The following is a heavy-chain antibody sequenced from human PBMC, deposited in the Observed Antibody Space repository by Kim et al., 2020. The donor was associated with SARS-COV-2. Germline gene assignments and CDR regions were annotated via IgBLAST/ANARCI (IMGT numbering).Heavy chain of an antibody. CDR3: AKDRGYGSGSYYYGMDV. V-gene: IGHV3-23*01. D-gene: IGHD3-10*01. CDR2: ISGSGGST. Sequence: GGSLRLSCAASGFTFSSYAMSWVRQAPGKGLEWVSAISGSGGSTYYADSVKGRFTISRDNSKNTLYLQMNSLRAEDTAVYYCAKDRGYGSGSYYYGMDVWGQGTTVTVSS. CDR1: GFTFSSYA. J-gene: IGHJ6*02.